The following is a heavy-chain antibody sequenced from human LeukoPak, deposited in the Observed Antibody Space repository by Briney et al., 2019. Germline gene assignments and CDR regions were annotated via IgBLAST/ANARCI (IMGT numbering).Heavy chain of an antibody. J-gene: IGHJ4*02. Sequence: PGGSLRLSCAASGFTFSSYAMSWVRQAPGKGLEWVSAISGSGGSTYYADSVKGRFTISRDNAKNTLYLQMNSLRAEDTAVYYCARVGTLSQALDYWGQGTPVTVSS. D-gene: IGHD7-27*01. CDR1: GFTFSSYA. CDR3: ARVGTLSQALDY. CDR2: ISGSGGST. V-gene: IGHV3-23*01.